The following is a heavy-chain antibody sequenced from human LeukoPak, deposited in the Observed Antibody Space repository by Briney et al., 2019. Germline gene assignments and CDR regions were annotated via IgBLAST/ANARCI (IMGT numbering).Heavy chain of an antibody. CDR1: GYTLTEFS. V-gene: IGHV1-24*01. Sequence: ASVKVSCKVSGYTLTEFSMHWVRQAPGKGLEWMGGFDPEDGETIYAQKFQGRVTMTEDTSTDTAYMELSSLRSEDTAVYYCANSQNRGYYDSSGYYAFDIWGQGTMVTVSS. CDR2: FDPEDGET. D-gene: IGHD3-22*01. CDR3: ANSQNRGYYDSSGYYAFDI. J-gene: IGHJ3*02.